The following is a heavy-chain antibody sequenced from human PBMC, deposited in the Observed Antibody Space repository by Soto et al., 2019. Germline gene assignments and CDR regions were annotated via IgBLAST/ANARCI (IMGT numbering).Heavy chain of an antibody. CDR2: ISAYNGNT. Sequence: GASVKVSCKASGYTFTSYGISWVRQAPGQGLEWMGWISAYNGNTNYAQKLQGRVTMTTDTSTSTAYMELRSLRSDDTAVYYCARDRRTTAYCGGDCYKNDAFDIWGQGTMVTVS. D-gene: IGHD2-21*01. V-gene: IGHV1-18*01. CDR1: GYTFTSYG. J-gene: IGHJ3*02. CDR3: ARDRRTTAYCGGDCYKNDAFDI.